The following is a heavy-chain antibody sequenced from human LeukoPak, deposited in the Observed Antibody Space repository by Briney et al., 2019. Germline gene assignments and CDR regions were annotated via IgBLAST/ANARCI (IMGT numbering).Heavy chain of an antibody. V-gene: IGHV1-2*02. J-gene: IGHJ5*02. CDR3: ARDRAYSSSSVWFDP. CDR1: GYTFTGYY. D-gene: IGHD6-6*01. CDR2: INPNSGGT. Sequence: GSSVKVSCKASGYTFTGYYMHWVRQAPGQGLEWMGWINPNSGGTNYAQKFQGRVTMTRDTSISTAYMELSRLRSDDTAVYYCARDRAYSSSSVWFDPWGQRTLVTVSS.